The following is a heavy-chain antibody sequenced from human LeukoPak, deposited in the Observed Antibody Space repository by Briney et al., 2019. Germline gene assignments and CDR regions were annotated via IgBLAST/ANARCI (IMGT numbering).Heavy chain of an antibody. CDR2: IDYSGST. D-gene: IGHD4-23*01. J-gene: IGHJ4*02. Sequence: SETLSLTCTVSGDSISTYYWSWIRQPPGKGLEWIGYIDYSGSTAYNPSLNGRVAVSLDASKNKFSLKLRSVTAADTAVYYCARLNGGNWGPGILVTVPS. V-gene: IGHV4-59*08. CDR1: GDSISTYY. CDR3: ARLNGGN.